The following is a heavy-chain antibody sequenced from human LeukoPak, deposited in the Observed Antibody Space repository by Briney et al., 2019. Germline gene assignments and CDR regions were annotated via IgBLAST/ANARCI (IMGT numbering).Heavy chain of an antibody. D-gene: IGHD6-19*01. V-gene: IGHV3-23*01. Sequence: PGGSLRLSCAASGFTFSSYAMSWVRQAPGKGLEGVSAISGSGGSTYYADSVKGRFTISRDNSKNTLYLQMSSLRAEDTAVYYCAKSSSGWYEFDYWGQGTLVTVSS. CDR2: ISGSGGST. CDR3: AKSSSGWYEFDY. J-gene: IGHJ4*02. CDR1: GFTFSSYA.